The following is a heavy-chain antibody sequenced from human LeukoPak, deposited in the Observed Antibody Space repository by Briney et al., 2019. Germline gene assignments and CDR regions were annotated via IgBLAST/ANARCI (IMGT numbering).Heavy chain of an antibody. CDR2: MNPNSGNT. J-gene: IGHJ4*02. Sequence: EASVKVSCKASGYTFTSYDINWVRQATGQGLEWMGWMNPNSGNTGYAQKFQGRVTITADKSTSTAYMELSSLRSEDTAVYYCALSGLCCGGDTYYFDYWGQGTLVTVSS. D-gene: IGHD2-21*02. CDR3: ALSGLCCGGDTYYFDY. CDR1: GYTFTSYD. V-gene: IGHV1-8*01.